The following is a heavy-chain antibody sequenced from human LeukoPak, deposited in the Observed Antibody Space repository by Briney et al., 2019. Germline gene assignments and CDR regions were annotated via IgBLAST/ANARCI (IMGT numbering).Heavy chain of an antibody. CDR2: ITWNGDNT. CDR3: ARDYGEYYYDSSGYYGGFDY. V-gene: IGHV3-20*04. J-gene: IGHJ4*02. CDR1: GFTFDNYG. D-gene: IGHD3-22*01. Sequence: GGSLRLSCAASGFTFDNYGMNWVRQAPGKGLEWVSGITWNGDNTGYADSVKGRFTISRDNAKNSLYLQMNSLRAEDTAVYYCARDYGEYYYDSSGYYGGFDYWGQGTLVTVSS.